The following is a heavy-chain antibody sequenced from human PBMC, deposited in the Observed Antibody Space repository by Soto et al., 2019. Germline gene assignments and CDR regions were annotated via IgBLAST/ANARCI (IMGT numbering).Heavy chain of an antibody. V-gene: IGHV3-33*01. D-gene: IGHD6-13*01. CDR3: ARGAFWAASSSHAFDI. CDR1: GFTFSSYG. CDR2: IWYDGSNK. J-gene: IGHJ3*02. Sequence: VQLVESGGGVVQPGRSLRLSCAASGFTFSSYGMHWVRQAPGKGLEWVAVIWYDGSNKYYADSVKGRFTISRDNSKNTLYLQMNSLRAEDTAVYYCARGAFWAASSSHAFDIWGQGTMVTVSS.